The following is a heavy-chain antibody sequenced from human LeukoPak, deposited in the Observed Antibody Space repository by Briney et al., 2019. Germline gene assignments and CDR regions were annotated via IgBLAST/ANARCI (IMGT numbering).Heavy chain of an antibody. CDR3: ARDQGSLTRSWYTGY. V-gene: IGHV1-2*06. CDR1: GYTFTGYH. D-gene: IGHD6-13*01. J-gene: IGHJ4*02. CDR2: INPYSGDT. Sequence: ASVKVSCKASGYTFTGYHIHWVRQAPGQGLVWMGRINPYSGDTNFAQKFQGRVTMTRDTSITTAYMDLSSLTPDDTAVYFCARDQGSLTRSWYTGYWGQGNQVTVSS.